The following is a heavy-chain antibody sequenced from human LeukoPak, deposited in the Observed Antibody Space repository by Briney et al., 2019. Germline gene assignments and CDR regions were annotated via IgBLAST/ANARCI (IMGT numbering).Heavy chain of an antibody. CDR2: INPNSGGT. J-gene: IGHJ6*02. Sequence: GASVKVSCKASGYTFTGYYMHWVRQAPGQGLEWMGWINPNSGGTNYAQKFQGRVTVTRDTSISTAYMELSRLRSDDTAVYYCARDYVRASYGMDVWGQGTTVTVSS. CDR1: GYTFTGYY. D-gene: IGHD3-10*02. V-gene: IGHV1-2*02. CDR3: ARDYVRASYGMDV.